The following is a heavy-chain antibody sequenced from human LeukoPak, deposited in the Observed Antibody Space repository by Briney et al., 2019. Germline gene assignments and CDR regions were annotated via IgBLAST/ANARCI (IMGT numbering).Heavy chain of an antibody. CDR1: GFTFSSYS. V-gene: IGHV3-21*01. Sequence: GGSLRLSCAASGFTFSSYSMNWVRQAPGQGLEWVSSVSSGSSYKYYADSVKGRFTISRDNAKNSLYLQMNSLRAEDTAVYYCARGLSGSYHYFDCWGQGTLVTVSS. D-gene: IGHD1-26*01. J-gene: IGHJ4*02. CDR2: VSSGSSYK. CDR3: ARGLSGSYHYFDC.